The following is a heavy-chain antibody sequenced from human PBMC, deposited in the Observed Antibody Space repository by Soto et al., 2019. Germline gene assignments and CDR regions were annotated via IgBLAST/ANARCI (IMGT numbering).Heavy chain of an antibody. D-gene: IGHD1-26*01. CDR1: GFTFSDYF. J-gene: IGHJ3*02. CDR2: ISSSGTTI. CDR3: ARDRLSGSYGAFDI. Sequence: GGSLRLSCAASGFTFSDYFMTWIRQAPGKGLEWVSYISSSGTTIFYADSVQGRFTISRDNAKKSLYLQMNSLRAEDTAVYYCARDRLSGSYGAFDIWGQGTMVTVSS. V-gene: IGHV3-11*04.